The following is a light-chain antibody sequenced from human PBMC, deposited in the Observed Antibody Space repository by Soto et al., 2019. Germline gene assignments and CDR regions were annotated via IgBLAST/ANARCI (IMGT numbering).Light chain of an antibody. J-gene: IGLJ1*01. Sequence: SALPQPASVYGSPGQSITISCTGTSSDVGSYNLVSWYQQHPGKAPKLLIYEGSKRPSGVSNRFSGSKSGNTASLTISGLQAEDEADYYCCSYAGSSTYVFGTGTKVTVL. V-gene: IGLV2-23*01. CDR2: EGS. CDR3: CSYAGSSTYV. CDR1: SSDVGSYNL.